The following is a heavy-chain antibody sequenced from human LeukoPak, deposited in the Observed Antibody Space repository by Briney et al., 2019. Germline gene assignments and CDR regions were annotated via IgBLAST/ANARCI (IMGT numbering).Heavy chain of an antibody. D-gene: IGHD6-19*01. Sequence: GGSLRLSCAASGFTFSSYSMHWVRQATGKGLEWVAVIWSDGSSKHYGDSVKGRFTISRDNSKNTLYLQMNSLRAEDTAVYHCARGQSPSYYDMDVWGQGTTVTVSS. CDR2: IWSDGSSK. CDR1: GFTFSSYS. CDR3: ARGQSPSYYDMDV. V-gene: IGHV3-33*01. J-gene: IGHJ6*02.